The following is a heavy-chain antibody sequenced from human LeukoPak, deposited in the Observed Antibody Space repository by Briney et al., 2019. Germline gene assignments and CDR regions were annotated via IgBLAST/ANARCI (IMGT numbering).Heavy chain of an antibody. J-gene: IGHJ4*02. CDR3: AKDRLGGGRRYDSSGHDY. D-gene: IGHD3-22*01. CDR1: GFTFSSYA. Sequence: GGSLRLSCAASGFTFSSYAMSWVRQAPGKGLEWVSAISGSGGSTYYADSVKGRFTISRDNSKNTLYLQMNSLRAEDTAVYYCAKDRLGGGRRYDSSGHDYWGQGTLVTVSS. CDR2: ISGSGGST. V-gene: IGHV3-23*01.